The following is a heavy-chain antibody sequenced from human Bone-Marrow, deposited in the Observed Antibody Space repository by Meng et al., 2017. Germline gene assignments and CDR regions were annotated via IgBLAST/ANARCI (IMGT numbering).Heavy chain of an antibody. CDR3: SRGGMDV. V-gene: IGHV3-64*01. Sequence: GESLKISCAASGFTFSSYVIHWVRQAPGKGLEYVTGISSNGGSTYYANSVKGRFSISRDNSKNTVHLQMGSLRAEDMAVYHCSRGGMDVWGQGTMVNVAS. CDR1: GFTFSSYV. CDR2: ISSNGGST. J-gene: IGHJ6*01.